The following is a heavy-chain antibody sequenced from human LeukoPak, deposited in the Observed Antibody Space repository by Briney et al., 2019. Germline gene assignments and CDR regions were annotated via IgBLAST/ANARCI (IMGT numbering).Heavy chain of an antibody. CDR3: ARYGSRSYSDDHFQH. CDR1: GGSMSSYY. CDR2: IYYSGSS. J-gene: IGHJ1*01. V-gene: IGHV4-59*08. Sequence: PSETLSLTCTVSGGSMSSYYWSWIRQPPGKGLEWIGYIYYSGSSNYNPSLKSRVTISVDTSKNQFSLKLSSVTAADTAVYYCARYGSRSYSDDHFQHWGQGTLVTVSS. D-gene: IGHD3-10*01.